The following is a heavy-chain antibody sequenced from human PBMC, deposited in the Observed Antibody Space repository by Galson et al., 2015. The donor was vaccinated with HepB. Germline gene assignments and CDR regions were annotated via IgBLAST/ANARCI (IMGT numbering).Heavy chain of an antibody. CDR3: AREASAFDI. CDR2: IHVSSGDT. CDR1: GYTFTNHY. J-gene: IGHJ3*02. Sequence: SVKVSCKASGYTFTNHYMHWVRQAPGQGLEWMGMIHVSSGDTTYPQKFQGRVTMTRDTSTTTLYMELSSLTSEDTAVYYCAREASAFDIWGQGTMVTVSS. V-gene: IGHV1-46*01.